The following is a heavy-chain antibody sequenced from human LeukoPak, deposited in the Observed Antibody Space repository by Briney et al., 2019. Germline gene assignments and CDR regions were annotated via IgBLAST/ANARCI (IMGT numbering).Heavy chain of an antibody. CDR1: GGSISSYY. CDR3: ARDPAHDYSTLFGY. CDR2: IYYSGST. J-gene: IGHJ4*02. D-gene: IGHD4-11*01. V-gene: IGHV4-30-4*08. Sequence: SETLSLTCTVSGGSISSYYWSWIRQPPGKGLEWIGYIYYSGSTYYNPSLKSRVTISVDTSKNQFSLKLSSVTAADTAVYYCARDPAHDYSTLFGYWGQGTLVTVSS.